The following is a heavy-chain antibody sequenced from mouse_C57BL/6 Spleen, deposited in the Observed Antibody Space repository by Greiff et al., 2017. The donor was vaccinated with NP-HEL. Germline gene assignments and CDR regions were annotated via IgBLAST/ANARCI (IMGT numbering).Heavy chain of an antibody. D-gene: IGHD1-1*01. CDR1: GFSFNTYA. Sequence: EVKLVESGGGLVQPKGSLKLSCAASGFSFNTYAMNWVRQAPGKGLEWVARIRSKSNNYATYYADSVKDRFTISRDDSESMLYLQMNNLKTEDTAMYYCVRHYYGSSPWYFDVWGTGTTVTVSS. CDR2: IRSKSNNYAT. V-gene: IGHV10-1*01. CDR3: VRHYYGSSPWYFDV. J-gene: IGHJ1*03.